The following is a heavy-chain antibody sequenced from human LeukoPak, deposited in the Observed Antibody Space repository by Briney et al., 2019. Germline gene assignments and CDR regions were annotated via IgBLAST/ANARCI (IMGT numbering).Heavy chain of an antibody. Sequence: WVSGISWNTGSIGYADSVKGRFTISRDNAKNSLYLQMNSLRAEDTALYYCAKDQFRSYGSFDYWGQGTLVTVSS. J-gene: IGHJ4*02. CDR3: AKDQFRSYGSFDY. D-gene: IGHD5-18*01. CDR2: ISWNTGSI. V-gene: IGHV3-9*01.